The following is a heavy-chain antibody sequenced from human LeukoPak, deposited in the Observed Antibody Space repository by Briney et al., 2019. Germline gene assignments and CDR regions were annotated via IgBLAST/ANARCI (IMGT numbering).Heavy chain of an antibody. CDR2: ISYDGSSK. Sequence: GGSLRLSCAASGFTFSNYAILWVRQAPGKGLEWVAVISYDGSSKNFADSVKGRFTISRDNSKNTLYLQMNSLRVEDTAVYYCAREYSGSYYVAAFDVWGQGTLVTVSS. CDR1: GFTFSNYA. CDR3: AREYSGSYYVAAFDV. D-gene: IGHD1-26*01. V-gene: IGHV3-30-3*01. J-gene: IGHJ3*01.